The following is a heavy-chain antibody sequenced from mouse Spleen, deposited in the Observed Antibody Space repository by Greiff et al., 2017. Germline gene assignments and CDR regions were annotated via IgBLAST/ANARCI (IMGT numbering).Heavy chain of an antibody. Sequence: EVQWVESGGDLVKPGGSLKLSCAASGFTFSSYGMSWVRQTPDKRLEWVATISSGGSYTYYPDSVKGRFTISRDNAKNTLYLQMSSLKSEDTAMYYCARQYGPRYFDVWGAGTTVTVSS. D-gene: IGHD1-1*02. J-gene: IGHJ1*01. CDR2: ISSGGSYT. CDR1: GFTFSSYG. CDR3: ARQYGPRYFDV. V-gene: IGHV5-6*01.